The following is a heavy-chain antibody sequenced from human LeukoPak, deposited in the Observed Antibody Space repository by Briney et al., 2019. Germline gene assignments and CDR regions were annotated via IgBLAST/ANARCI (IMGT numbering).Heavy chain of an antibody. CDR3: ARGPDSSGYYPFDY. CDR1: DDSFSSYY. Sequence: SETLSLTCTVSDDSFSSYYWTWIRQPAGKGLEWIGRMYAFGSTNYNPSLKGRVTMSVDTSKNQFSLKMNSVTAADTAVYFCARGPDSSGYYPFDYWGQGTLVTVSS. D-gene: IGHD3-22*01. J-gene: IGHJ4*02. CDR2: MYAFGST. V-gene: IGHV4-4*07.